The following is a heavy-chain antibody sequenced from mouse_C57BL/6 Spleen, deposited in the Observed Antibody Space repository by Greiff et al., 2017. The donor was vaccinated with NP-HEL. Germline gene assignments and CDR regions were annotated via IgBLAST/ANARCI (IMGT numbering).Heavy chain of an antibody. D-gene: IGHD4-1*01. CDR3: ARTNWDEGYSYYFDY. Sequence: QVQLQQPGAELVKPGASVKLSCKASGYTFTSYWLHWVKQRPGRGLEWIGRIDPNSGGTKYNEKFKSKATLTVDKPSSTAYMQRSSLTSEDSAVYYCARTNWDEGYSYYFDYWGQGTTLTGSS. V-gene: IGHV1-72*01. CDR1: GYTFTSYW. J-gene: IGHJ2*01. CDR2: IDPNSGGT.